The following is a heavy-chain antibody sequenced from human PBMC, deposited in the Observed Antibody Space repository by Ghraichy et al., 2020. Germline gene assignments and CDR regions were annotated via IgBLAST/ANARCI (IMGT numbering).Heavy chain of an antibody. CDR2: IKQDGSEK. V-gene: IGHV3-7*03. Sequence: GGSLRLSCAASGFTFSSYWMTWVRQAPGKGLEWVANIKQDGSEKYYVDSVRGRFTISRDNAKNSLYLQMNSLRAEDTAEYYCAREGGRWLQPYFDTWGQGTLVTVSS. D-gene: IGHD5-24*01. CDR3: AREGGRWLQPYFDT. J-gene: IGHJ4*02. CDR1: GFTFSSYW.